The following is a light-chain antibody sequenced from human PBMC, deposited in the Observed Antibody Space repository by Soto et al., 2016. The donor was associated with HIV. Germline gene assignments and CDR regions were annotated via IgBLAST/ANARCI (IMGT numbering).Light chain of an antibody. V-gene: IGKV1-8*01. CDR2: AAS. CDR3: QQSHSSPLT. Sequence: AIRMTQSPSSLSASTGDRVTITCRASQGISSYLAWYQQKPGKAPKLLIYAASTLQSGVPSRFSGSGSGTDFTLTISCLQSEDFATYYCQQSHSSPLTFGGGTKVEIK. CDR1: QGISSY. J-gene: IGKJ4*01.